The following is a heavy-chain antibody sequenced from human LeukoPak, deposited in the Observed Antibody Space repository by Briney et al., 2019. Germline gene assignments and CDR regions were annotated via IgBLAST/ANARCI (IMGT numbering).Heavy chain of an antibody. D-gene: IGHD2-2*01. CDR2: IYYSGST. Sequence: SETLSLTCTVSGGSISSYYWSWIRQPPGKGLEWIGYIYYSGSTNYNPSLKSRVTISVDTTKNQFSLKLSSVTAADTAVYYCGVIVVVPAAMGDWGQGTLVTVSS. CDR3: GVIVVVPAAMGD. CDR1: GGSISSYY. J-gene: IGHJ4*02. V-gene: IGHV4-59*08.